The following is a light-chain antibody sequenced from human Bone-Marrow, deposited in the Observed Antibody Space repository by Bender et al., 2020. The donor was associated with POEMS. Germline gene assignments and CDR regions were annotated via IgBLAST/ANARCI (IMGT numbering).Light chain of an antibody. CDR3: CSYAGANTWL. V-gene: IGLV2-23*02. J-gene: IGLJ2*01. Sequence: QSVLTQPASVSGSPGQSITISCTGSSSEIYTYIHVSWYQHHPGRAPKLIFYEVTKRPSGVSNRFSASKSGNTASLTISGLQTEDEAVYYCCSYAGANTWLFGGGTKLTVL. CDR2: EVT. CDR1: SSEIYTYIH.